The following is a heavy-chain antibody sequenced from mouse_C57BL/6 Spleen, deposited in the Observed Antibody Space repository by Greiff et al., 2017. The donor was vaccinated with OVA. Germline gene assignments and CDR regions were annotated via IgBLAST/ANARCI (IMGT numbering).Heavy chain of an antibody. V-gene: IGHV5-17*01. D-gene: IGHD2-5*01. CDR1: GFTFSDYG. Sequence: EVKLMESGGGLVKPGGSLKLSCAASGFTFSDYGMHWVRQAPEKGLEWVAYISSGSSTIYYADTVKGRFTISRDNAKNTLFLQMTSLRSEDTAMYYCARGSNPYYFDYWGQGTTLTVSS. CDR2: ISSGSSTI. CDR3: ARGSNPYYFDY. J-gene: IGHJ2*01.